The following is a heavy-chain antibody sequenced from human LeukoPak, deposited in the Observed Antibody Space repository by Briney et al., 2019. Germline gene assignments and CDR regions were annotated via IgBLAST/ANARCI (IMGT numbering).Heavy chain of an antibody. Sequence: GGSLRLSCVASGFTFSSYWMSWVRQAPGKGLEWVSSISSSSSYIYYADSVKGRFTISRDNAKNSLYLQMNSLRAEDTAIYYCAKDRGSGSSGYYLVFDYWGQGTLVTVSS. CDR1: GFTFSSYW. J-gene: IGHJ4*02. CDR2: ISSSSSYI. CDR3: AKDRGSGSSGYYLVFDY. D-gene: IGHD3-22*01. V-gene: IGHV3-21*04.